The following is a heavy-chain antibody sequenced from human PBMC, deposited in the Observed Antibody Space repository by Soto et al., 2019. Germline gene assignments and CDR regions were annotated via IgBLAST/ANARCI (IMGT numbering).Heavy chain of an antibody. D-gene: IGHD2-15*01. Sequence: GGSLRLSCAASGFTFSGYYMSWIRQAPGKGLEWVSYISSSGSTIYYADSVKGRFTISRDNAKNSLYLQMNSLRAEDTAVYYCARXAPDIVVVVPAYYGMDVWGQGTTVTVSS. CDR3: ARXAPDIVVVVPAYYGMDV. J-gene: IGHJ6*02. CDR2: ISSSGSTI. CDR1: GFTFSGYY. V-gene: IGHV3-11*01.